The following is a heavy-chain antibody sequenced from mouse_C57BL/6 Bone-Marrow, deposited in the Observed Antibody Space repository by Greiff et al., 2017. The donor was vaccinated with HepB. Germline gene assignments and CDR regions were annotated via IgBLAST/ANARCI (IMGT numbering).Heavy chain of an antibody. J-gene: IGHJ1*03. CDR2: IRSKSNNYAT. Sequence: EVKLMESGGGLVQPKGSLKLSCAASGFSFNTYAMNWVRQAPGKGLEWVARIRSKSNNYATYYADSVKDRFTISRDDSESMLYLQMNNLKTEDTAMYYCVRLDYGRFYWYFDVWGTGTTVTVSS. CDR3: VRLDYGRFYWYFDV. D-gene: IGHD1-1*01. V-gene: IGHV10-1*01. CDR1: GFSFNTYA.